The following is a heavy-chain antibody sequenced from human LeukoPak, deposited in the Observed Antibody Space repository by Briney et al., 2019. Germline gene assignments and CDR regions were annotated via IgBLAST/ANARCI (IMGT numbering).Heavy chain of an antibody. J-gene: IGHJ4*02. D-gene: IGHD2-15*01. V-gene: IGHV1-18*01. CDR3: ARVVVLGGYFDY. CDR2: ITTYNGNT. CDR1: GGTFSSYA. Sequence: ASVKVSCKASGGTFSSYAINWVRQAPGQGLEWMGWITTYNGNTNYAQKVQGRVTMTTDTSTSTAYMELRSLRSDDTAVYYCARVVVLGGYFDYWGQGTLVTVSS.